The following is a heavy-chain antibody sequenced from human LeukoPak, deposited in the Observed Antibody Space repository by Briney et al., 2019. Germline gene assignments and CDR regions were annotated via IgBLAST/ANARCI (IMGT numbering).Heavy chain of an antibody. V-gene: IGHV3-73*01. Sequence: PGGSLRLSCAASGFTFSGSAVHWVRQTSGKGLEWVGRIRSKTNTYATAYAASVKGRFTISRDDSENTAYLQMNSLKTEDTAVYYCTRQSAYCTYGVCYEDYSYNGMDIWGQGTTVTVSS. CDR1: GFTFSGSA. CDR3: TRQSAYCTYGVCYEDYSYNGMDI. D-gene: IGHD2-8*01. J-gene: IGHJ6*02. CDR2: IRSKTNTYAT.